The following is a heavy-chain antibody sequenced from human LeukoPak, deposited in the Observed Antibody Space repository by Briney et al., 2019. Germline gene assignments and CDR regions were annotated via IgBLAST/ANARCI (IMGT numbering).Heavy chain of an antibody. CDR1: GFTFSSYS. J-gene: IGHJ4*02. Sequence: GGSLRLSCAASGFTFSSYSMNWVRPAPGKGLEWVSSISSSSCYIYYADSVKGRFTISRDNAKNSLYLQMHSLRAEDTAVYYCARASPTYYDFWSGSYFDYWGQGTLVTVSS. V-gene: IGHV3-21*01. CDR3: ARASPTYYDFWSGSYFDY. D-gene: IGHD3-3*01. CDR2: ISSSSCYI.